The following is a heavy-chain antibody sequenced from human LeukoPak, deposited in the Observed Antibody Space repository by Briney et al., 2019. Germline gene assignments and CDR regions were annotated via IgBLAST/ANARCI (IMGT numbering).Heavy chain of an antibody. J-gene: IGHJ4*02. CDR3: ARDVRGDYYDFWSGYYYFDY. D-gene: IGHD3-3*01. Sequence: GGSLRLSCADSGFTFSSYWMSWVRQAPGKGLEWVANIREDGSEKYYVDSVKGRFTISRDNAKNSLYLQMNSLRAEDTAVYYCARDVRGDYYDFWSGYYYFDYWGQGTLVTVSS. V-gene: IGHV3-7*01. CDR2: IREDGSEK. CDR1: GFTFSSYW.